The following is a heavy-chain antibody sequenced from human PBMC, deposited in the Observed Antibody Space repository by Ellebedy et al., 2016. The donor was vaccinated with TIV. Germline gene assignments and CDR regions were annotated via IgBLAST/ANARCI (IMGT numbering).Heavy chain of an antibody. D-gene: IGHD1-26*01. J-gene: IGHJ4*02. Sequence: GESLKISCTASRFTFSDSAMHWVRQAPGKGLEWIARIRTEPNNYQTTYSASVKGRFTIARDDSQPTAFLQMNDLKTEDTAVYYCTKLYYSDAAGGTWGQGTLVTVSS. CDR2: IRTEPNNYQT. V-gene: IGHV3-73*01. CDR1: RFTFSDSA. CDR3: TKLYYSDAAGGT.